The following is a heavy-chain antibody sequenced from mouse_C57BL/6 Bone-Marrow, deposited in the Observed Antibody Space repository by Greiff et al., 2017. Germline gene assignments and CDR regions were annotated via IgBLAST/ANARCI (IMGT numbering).Heavy chain of an antibody. Sequence: VQVVESGAELVRPGASVTLSCKASGYTFTDYEMHWVKQTPVHGLEWIGAIDPETGGTAYNQKFKGKAILTADKSSSTAYMELRSLTSEDSAVYYCTRNYDSFDYWGQGTTLTVSS. V-gene: IGHV1-15*01. CDR2: IDPETGGT. J-gene: IGHJ2*01. D-gene: IGHD2-4*01. CDR3: TRNYDSFDY. CDR1: GYTFTDYE.